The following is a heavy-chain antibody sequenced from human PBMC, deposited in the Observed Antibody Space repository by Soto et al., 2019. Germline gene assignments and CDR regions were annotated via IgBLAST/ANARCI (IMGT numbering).Heavy chain of an antibody. CDR3: ARRNWMDLDY. D-gene: IGHD1-1*01. CDR2: IYYSGST. Sequence: QLQLQESGPGLVKPSETLSLTCTVSGGSISSTSYYWGWIRQPPGKGLEWIGSIYYSGSTYYNPSLKSRVTISVDTSKNQFSLKLSSVTAADTAVYYCARRNWMDLDYWGQGTLVPVSS. CDR1: GGSISSTSYY. J-gene: IGHJ4*02. V-gene: IGHV4-39*01.